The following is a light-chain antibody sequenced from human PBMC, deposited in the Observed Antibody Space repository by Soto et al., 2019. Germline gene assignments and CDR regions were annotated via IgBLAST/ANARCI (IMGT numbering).Light chain of an antibody. CDR2: AAS. CDR3: QQSCSTPRT. V-gene: IGKV1-39*01. CDR1: QSISTY. Sequence: DIQMTQSPSSLSASVGDRVTITCRAGQSISTYLNWYQQKVGKAPKLLIYAASSLQRGVPSRFSGSGSGTDFTLTISSLQPEDFATYYCQQSCSTPRTFGQGTKLEIK. J-gene: IGKJ2*02.